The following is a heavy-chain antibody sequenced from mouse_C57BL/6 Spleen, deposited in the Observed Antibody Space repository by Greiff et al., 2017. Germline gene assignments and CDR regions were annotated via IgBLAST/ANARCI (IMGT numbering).Heavy chain of an antibody. CDR2: IYPGDGDT. CDR1: GYAFSSYW. V-gene: IGHV1-80*01. Sequence: QVQLQQSGAELVKPGASVKISCKASGYAFSSYWMNWVKQRPGKGLEWIGQIYPGDGDTTSNGKFKGKATLTADKSSSTAYMQLSSLTSEDSAVYFCARETQATAAMDYWGQGTSVTVSS. J-gene: IGHJ4*01. D-gene: IGHD3-2*02. CDR3: ARETQATAAMDY.